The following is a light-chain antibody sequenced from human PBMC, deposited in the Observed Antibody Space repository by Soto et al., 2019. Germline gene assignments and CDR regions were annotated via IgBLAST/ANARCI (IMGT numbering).Light chain of an antibody. CDR2: RND. Sequence: QSALPQPPSASGTPGQRVTISCSTSSSRSGSNYVYWYQQLPGTAPKLLIYRNDQRPSGVPDRFSGSKSGTSASLAISGLRSEDEADYYCAKWDDSLRVYVFGTGTK. V-gene: IGLV1-47*01. CDR1: SSRSGSNY. CDR3: AKWDDSLRVYV. J-gene: IGLJ1*01.